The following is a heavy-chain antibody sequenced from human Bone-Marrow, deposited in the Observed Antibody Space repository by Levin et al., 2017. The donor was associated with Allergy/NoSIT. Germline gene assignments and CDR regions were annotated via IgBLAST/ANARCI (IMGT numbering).Heavy chain of an antibody. CDR1: EFNFSNYA. Sequence: GGSLRLSCAGSEFNFSNYAMHWVRQAPGKGLEWVAVTSFDGRNKYYADSVKGRFTIFRANSKNTLYEQMNRLRVEDTAVYYCARVIGSSWYPYYFYGMDVWGQGTAATVSS. CDR2: TSFDGRNK. J-gene: IGHJ6*02. D-gene: IGHD6-13*01. CDR3: ARVIGSSWYPYYFYGMDV. V-gene: IGHV3-30*04.